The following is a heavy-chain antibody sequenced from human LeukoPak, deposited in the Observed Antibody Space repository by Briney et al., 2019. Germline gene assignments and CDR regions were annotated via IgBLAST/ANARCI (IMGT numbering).Heavy chain of an antibody. V-gene: IGHV3-33*01. CDR3: AILWFGEFSFDY. CDR2: IWYGGSNK. D-gene: IGHD3-10*01. Sequence: GGSLRLSCAASGFTFSSYGMHWVRQAPGKGLEWVAVIWYGGSNKYYADSVKGRFTISGDNSKNTLYLQMNSLRAEDTAVYYCAILWFGEFSFDYWGQGTLVTVSS. CDR1: GFTFSSYG. J-gene: IGHJ4*02.